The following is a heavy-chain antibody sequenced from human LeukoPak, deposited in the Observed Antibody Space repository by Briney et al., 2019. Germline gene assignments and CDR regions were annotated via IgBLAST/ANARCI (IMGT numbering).Heavy chain of an antibody. D-gene: IGHD6-13*01. CDR2: IYWDDDK. V-gene: IGHV2-5*02. CDR1: GFSLSTSGVG. Sequence: SGPTLVNPTQTLTLTCTLSGFSLSTSGVGVGWIRQPPGKALEWLALIYWDDDKRYSPSLKSRLTITKDTSKNQVVLTMTNMDPVDTATYYCAHSTWVFHPHLRYYYYMDVWGKGTTVTVSS. CDR3: AHSTWVFHPHLRYYYYMDV. J-gene: IGHJ6*03.